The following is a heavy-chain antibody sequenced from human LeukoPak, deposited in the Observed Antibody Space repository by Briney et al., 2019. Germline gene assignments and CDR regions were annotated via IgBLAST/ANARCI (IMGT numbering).Heavy chain of an antibody. D-gene: IGHD1-14*01. Sequence: SETLSLTCTVSGGPFSNYYWSWIRQPAGKGLEWIGRIYTSGSTNYNPSVKSRVTMSVDTSNKQFSLKLTSVTAADTAVYYCARQPPQYYGMDVWGQGTTVTVSS. V-gene: IGHV4-4*07. CDR1: GGPFSNYY. CDR2: IYTSGST. CDR3: ARQPPQYYGMDV. J-gene: IGHJ6*02.